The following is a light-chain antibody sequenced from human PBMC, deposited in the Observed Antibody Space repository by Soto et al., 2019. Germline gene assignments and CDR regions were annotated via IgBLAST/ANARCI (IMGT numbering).Light chain of an antibody. CDR1: QSVSSSF. Sequence: EIVLTQSPGTLSLSPGEIATLSCRAIQSVSSSFLAWYQQTPGQAPRLLIYGASRRATGIPDRFSGRGSGTDFTLTISRLEPEDFEVYYCEQYGSSPLTFGGGTKVDIK. J-gene: IGKJ4*01. V-gene: IGKV3-20*01. CDR2: GAS. CDR3: EQYGSSPLT.